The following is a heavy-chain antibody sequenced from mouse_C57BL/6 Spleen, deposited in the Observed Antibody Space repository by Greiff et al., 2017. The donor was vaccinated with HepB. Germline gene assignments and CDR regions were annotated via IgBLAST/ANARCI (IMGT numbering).Heavy chain of an antibody. V-gene: IGHV1-64*01. Sequence: VQLQQPGAELVKPGASVKLSCKASGYTFTSYWMHWVKQRPGQGLEWIGMIHPNSGSTNYNEKFKSKATLTVDKSSSTAYMQLSSLTSEDSAVYYCARTGPHWYFDVWGTGTTVTVSS. CDR3: ARTGPHWYFDV. J-gene: IGHJ1*03. D-gene: IGHD4-1*01. CDR1: GYTFTSYW. CDR2: IHPNSGST.